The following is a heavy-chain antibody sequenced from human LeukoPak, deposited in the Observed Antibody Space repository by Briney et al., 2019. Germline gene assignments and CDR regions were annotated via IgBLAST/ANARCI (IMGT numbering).Heavy chain of an antibody. Sequence: KSGGSLRLSCAASGFIFTNYFMSWVRQAPGKGLEWVASIKHDGSEKYYVDSVKGRFTISRDNAKNSLYLQMNSLRAEDTALYYCAKEKGVGATTAFDIWGQGTMVTVSS. D-gene: IGHD1-26*01. CDR1: GFIFTNYF. CDR2: IKHDGSEK. V-gene: IGHV3-7*03. CDR3: AKEKGVGATTAFDI. J-gene: IGHJ3*02.